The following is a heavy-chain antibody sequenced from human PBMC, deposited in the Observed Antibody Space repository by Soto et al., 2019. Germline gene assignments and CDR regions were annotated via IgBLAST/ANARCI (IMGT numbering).Heavy chain of an antibody. J-gene: IGHJ4*02. V-gene: IGHV3-23*01. Sequence: GGLRRSCASAGCTFSGDAMTWFRQAPGKGLQWVSTISRRGDSSHYAGSVKGRFTISRDNSKSTLFLQLDKLTADDTAVYYCERLEYWRGAMLYTASAGADYWGQGCLVTVSS. D-gene: IGHD2-15*01. CDR1: GCTFSGDA. CDR3: ERLEYWRGAMLYTASAGADY. CDR2: ISRRGDSS.